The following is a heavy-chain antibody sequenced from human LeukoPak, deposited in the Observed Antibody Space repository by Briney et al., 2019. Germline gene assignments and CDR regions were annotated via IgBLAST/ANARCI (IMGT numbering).Heavy chain of an antibody. CDR1: GGSISSSSYF. CDR2: IYYSGSA. J-gene: IGHJ5*02. Sequence: KSSETLSLTCTVSGGSISSSSYFWGWIRQPPGKGLEWIGTIYYSGSAHYHPSLKSRVTISVDTSKNQFSLKLSSVTAADTAVYYCARHPAASSGWYRFRFDPWGREPWSPSPQ. CDR3: ARHPAASSGWYRFRFDP. D-gene: IGHD6-19*01. V-gene: IGHV4-39*01.